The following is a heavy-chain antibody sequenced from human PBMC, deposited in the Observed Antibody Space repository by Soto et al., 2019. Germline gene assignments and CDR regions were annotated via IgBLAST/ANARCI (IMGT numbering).Heavy chain of an antibody. Sequence: VGSLRLSCAASGFTFSSYEMNWVRQAPGKGLEWVSYISSSGSTIYYADSVKGRFTISRDNAKNSLYLQMNSLRAEDTAVYYCAPRGATDVYWGQGTLVTVSS. CDR2: ISSSGSTI. V-gene: IGHV3-48*03. J-gene: IGHJ4*02. CDR1: GFTFSSYE. CDR3: APRGATDVY. D-gene: IGHD1-26*01.